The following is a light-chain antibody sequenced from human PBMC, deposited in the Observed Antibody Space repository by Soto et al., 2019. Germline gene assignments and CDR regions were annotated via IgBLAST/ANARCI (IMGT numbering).Light chain of an antibody. CDR1: SSDVGSYNL. CDR3: CSYAGSSTYYV. CDR2: EGS. J-gene: IGLJ1*01. Sequence: QSMRTQPASVSVSPGQAITISCTGTSSDVGSYNLISWYQQHPGKAPKLMIYEGSKRPSGVSNRFSGSKSGNTASLTISGLQAEDEADYYCCSYAGSSTYYVFRPGTNVPVL. V-gene: IGLV2-23*01.